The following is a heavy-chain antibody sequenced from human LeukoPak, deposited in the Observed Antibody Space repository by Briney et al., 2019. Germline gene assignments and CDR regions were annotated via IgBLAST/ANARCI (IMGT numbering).Heavy chain of an antibody. CDR3: ARGSDGYKNYFDY. J-gene: IGHJ4*02. CDR2: IYYSGST. Sequence: SETLSLTCTVSGGSISSSSYYWGWIRQPPGKGLEWIGYIYYSGSTNYNPSLKGRVTISVDTSKNQFSLKLSSVTAADTAAYYCARGSDGYKNYFDYWGQGTLVTVSS. V-gene: IGHV4-61*05. D-gene: IGHD5-24*01. CDR1: GGSISSSSYY.